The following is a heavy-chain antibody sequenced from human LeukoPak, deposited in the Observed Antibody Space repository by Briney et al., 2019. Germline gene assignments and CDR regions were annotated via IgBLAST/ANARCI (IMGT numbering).Heavy chain of an antibody. D-gene: IGHD3-9*01. CDR3: AAGRYFDWLLSFTMDV. CDR1: GGSFSGYY. CDR2: INHSGST. Sequence: PSETLSLTCAVYGGSFSGYYWSWIRQPPGKGLEWIGEINHSGSTNNNPSLKSRVTISVDTSKNQFSLKLSSVTAADTAVYYCAAGRYFDWLLSFTMDVWGKGTTVTVSS. V-gene: IGHV4-34*01. J-gene: IGHJ6*04.